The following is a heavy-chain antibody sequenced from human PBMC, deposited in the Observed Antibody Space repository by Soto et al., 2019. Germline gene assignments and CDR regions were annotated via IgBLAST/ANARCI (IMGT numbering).Heavy chain of an antibody. CDR3: ARGLDKVLMVYAVRPYYYYGMDV. V-gene: IGHV1-8*01. J-gene: IGHJ6*02. Sequence: ASVKVSCKASGYTFTSYDINWVRQATGQGLEWMGWMNPNSGNTGYAQKFQGRVTMTRNTSISTAYMELSSLRSEDTAVYYCARGLDKVLMVYAVRPYYYYGMDVWGQGTTVTVAS. CDR1: GYTFTSYD. D-gene: IGHD2-8*01. CDR2: MNPNSGNT.